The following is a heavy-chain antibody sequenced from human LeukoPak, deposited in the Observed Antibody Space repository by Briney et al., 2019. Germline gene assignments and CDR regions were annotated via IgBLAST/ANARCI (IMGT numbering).Heavy chain of an antibody. J-gene: IGHJ6*02. CDR3: ARGSCSSRSCYKRVNGLDV. Sequence: GGSLRLSCAASGFTFSNYDMHWVSQATGKGLEWVSAFHTAGDIHYSGSVKGRFATSRENAKNSFYLQMNNLRAGDTAVYYCARGSCSSRSCYKRVNGLDVWGQGTPVTVSS. CDR1: GFTFSNYD. CDR2: FHTAGDI. D-gene: IGHD2-2*01. V-gene: IGHV3-13*01.